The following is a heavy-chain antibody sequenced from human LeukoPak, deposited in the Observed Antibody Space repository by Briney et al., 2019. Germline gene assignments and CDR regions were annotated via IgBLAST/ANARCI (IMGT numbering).Heavy chain of an antibody. CDR3: VRDSGYSYGNFDY. J-gene: IGHJ4*02. Sequence: PGRSLRLSCAASGFTFSSYAMHWVRQAPGKGLEWVAVISYDGSNKYYADSVKGRFTISRDNSKNTLYLQMNSLRAEDTAVYYCVRDSGYSYGNFDYWGQGSLVTVSS. D-gene: IGHD5-18*01. CDR2: ISYDGSNK. CDR1: GFTFSSYA. V-gene: IGHV3-30-3*01.